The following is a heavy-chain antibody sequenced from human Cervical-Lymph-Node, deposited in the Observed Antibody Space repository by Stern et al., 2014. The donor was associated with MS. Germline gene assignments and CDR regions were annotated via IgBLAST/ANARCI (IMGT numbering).Heavy chain of an antibody. CDR3: ARTRFSSGWYYFDY. D-gene: IGHD6-19*01. CDR2: IDWDDDK. V-gene: IGHV2-70*15. Sequence: QVTLKESGPALVRPTQTLTLTCTFSGFSLTTSGMCVAWLRQPPGKALEWLARIDWDDDKYYNTSLKTRLTISKDTSKNQVVLTMTNMDPVDTATYYCARTRFSSGWYYFDYWGQGTLVTVSS. CDR1: GFSLTTSGMC. J-gene: IGHJ4*02.